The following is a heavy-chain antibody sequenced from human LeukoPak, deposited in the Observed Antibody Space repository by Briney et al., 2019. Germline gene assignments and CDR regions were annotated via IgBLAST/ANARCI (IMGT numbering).Heavy chain of an antibody. Sequence: GGSLRLSCAASGFTFSSYEMNWVHQAPGKGLEWVSYISSSGSTIYYADSVKGRFTISRDNAKNSLYLQMNSLRAEDTAVYYCARVPGVDDSSGYNDYWGQGTLVTVSS. J-gene: IGHJ4*02. CDR2: ISSSGSTI. CDR1: GFTFSSYE. V-gene: IGHV3-48*03. D-gene: IGHD3-22*01. CDR3: ARVPGVDDSSGYNDY.